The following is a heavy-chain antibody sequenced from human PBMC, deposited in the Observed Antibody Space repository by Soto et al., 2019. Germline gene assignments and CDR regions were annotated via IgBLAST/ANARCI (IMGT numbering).Heavy chain of an antibody. CDR2: IYYSGST. D-gene: IGHD3-10*01. J-gene: IGHJ5*02. CDR1: GGSISSGDYY. V-gene: IGHV4-30-4*01. CDR3: ARERPATRLFNYYGSGSGWFDP. Sequence: PSETLSLTCTVSGGSISSGDYYWSWIRQPPGKGLEWIGYIYYSGSTYYNPSLKSRVTISVDTSKNQFSLKLSSVTAADTAVYYCARERPATRLFNYYGSGSGWFDPWGQGTLVTVSS.